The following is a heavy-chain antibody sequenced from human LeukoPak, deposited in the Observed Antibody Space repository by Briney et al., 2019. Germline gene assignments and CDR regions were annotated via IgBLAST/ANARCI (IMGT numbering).Heavy chain of an antibody. J-gene: IGHJ4*02. V-gene: IGHV3-23*01. CDR2: ISGSGGST. CDR3: AKGLGSGCYSVDY. D-gene: IGHD3-22*01. CDR1: GFTFSSYA. Sequence: GGSVRLSCAASGFTFSSYAMSWARQAPGKGLEWVSGISGSGGSTNHADSVKGRFTISRDNSKTTLYLQMNSLRAEDTAVYYCAKGLGSGCYSVDYWGQGYPVSVSS.